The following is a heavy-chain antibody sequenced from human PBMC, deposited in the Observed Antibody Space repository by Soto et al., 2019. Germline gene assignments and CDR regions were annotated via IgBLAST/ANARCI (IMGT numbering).Heavy chain of an antibody. Sequence: QVQLVESGGGVVQPGRSLRLSCAASGFTFSSYGMHWVRQAPGKGLEWVAVISYDGSNKYYASSVKGRITISRDNSKITMDVQMNSLRAEDTAVYYCATLAGSYSSSWNRLSFDYWGQGTLVTVSS. D-gene: IGHD6-13*01. CDR1: GFTFSSYG. CDR2: ISYDGSNK. CDR3: ATLAGSYSSSWNRLSFDY. J-gene: IGHJ4*02. V-gene: IGHV3-30*03.